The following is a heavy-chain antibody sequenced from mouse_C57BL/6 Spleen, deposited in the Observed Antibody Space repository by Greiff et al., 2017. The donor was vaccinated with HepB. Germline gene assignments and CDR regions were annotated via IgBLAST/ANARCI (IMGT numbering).Heavy chain of an antibody. CDR1: GYAFSSSW. CDR3: ARSTMVTGDY. V-gene: IGHV1-82*01. J-gene: IGHJ2*01. D-gene: IGHD2-2*01. CDR2: IYPGDGDT. Sequence: QVQLQQSGPELVKPGASVKISCKASGYAFSSSWMNWVKQRPGKGLEWIGRIYPGDGDTNYNGKFKGKATLTAYKSSSTAYMQLSSLTSEDSAVYFCARSTMVTGDYWGQGTTLTVSS.